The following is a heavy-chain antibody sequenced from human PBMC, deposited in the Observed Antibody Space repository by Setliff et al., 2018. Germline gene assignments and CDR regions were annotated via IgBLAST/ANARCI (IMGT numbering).Heavy chain of an antibody. V-gene: IGHV3-21*01. CDR2: ISSSSSTI. J-gene: IGHJ6*02. CDR3: ARLAATNSPCMDV. Sequence: PGGSLRLSCAASGFTFSRYTINWVRQAPGKGLEWVSSISSSSSTIYYADSVKGRFTISRDNAKNSLYLQMNSLRAEDTAVYYCARLAATNSPCMDVWGQGTTVTVSS. CDR1: GFTFSRYT. D-gene: IGHD2-15*01.